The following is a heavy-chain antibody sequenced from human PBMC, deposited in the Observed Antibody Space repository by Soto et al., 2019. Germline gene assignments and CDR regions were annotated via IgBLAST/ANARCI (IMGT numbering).Heavy chain of an antibody. CDR1: GYTFTSYY. V-gene: IGHV1-46*01. J-gene: IGHJ4*02. CDR3: ARGDAFRSYSKYLKGLCDY. CDR2: INPSGGST. D-gene: IGHD1-26*01. Sequence: ASVTVSCKASGYTFTSYYMHWVRQAPGQGLEWMGIINPSGGSTSYAQKLQGRVTMTTDTSTSTAYMELRSLRSDDTAVYYCARGDAFRSYSKYLKGLCDYWGQGTLVTVSS.